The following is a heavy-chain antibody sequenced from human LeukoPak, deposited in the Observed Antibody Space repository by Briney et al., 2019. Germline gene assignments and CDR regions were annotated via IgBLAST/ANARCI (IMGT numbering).Heavy chain of an antibody. V-gene: IGHV3-23*01. CDR1: GFTFSSYA. Sequence: GGSLRLSCAASGFTFSSYAMSWVRQAPGKGLEWVSAISGSGGSTYYADSVKGRFTISRDNSKNTLYLQMNSLRAEDTAVYYCARDKNGAGVTTLGYYGMDVWGQGTTVTVSS. CDR2: ISGSGGST. J-gene: IGHJ6*02. CDR3: ARDKNGAGVTTLGYYGMDV. D-gene: IGHD4-11*01.